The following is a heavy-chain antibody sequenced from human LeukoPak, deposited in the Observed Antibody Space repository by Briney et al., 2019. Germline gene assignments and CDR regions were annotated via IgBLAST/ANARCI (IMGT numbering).Heavy chain of an antibody. V-gene: IGHV4-59*01. CDR2: IYYSGST. D-gene: IGHD2-15*01. J-gene: IGHJ3*02. Sequence: SETLSLTRTVSGGSISSYYWSWLRQPPGKGLEWIGYIYYSGSTNYNPSLKSRVTISVDTSKNQFSLKLSSVTAADTAVYYCARDIEDCSGGSCLGDAFDIWGQGTMVTVSS. CDR1: GGSISSYY. CDR3: ARDIEDCSGGSCLGDAFDI.